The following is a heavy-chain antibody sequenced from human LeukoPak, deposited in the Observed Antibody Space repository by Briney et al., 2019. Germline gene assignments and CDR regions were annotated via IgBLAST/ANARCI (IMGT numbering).Heavy chain of an antibody. V-gene: IGHV3-7*01. CDR3: ATSSNAPGNH. J-gene: IGHJ5*02. Sequence: GGSLRLSCAASGFTFNGYWMSWVRQAPGTGLEWVANIKEDGSAQYYVGSVKGRFTISRDNAKNSLNLQMNSLRAEDTAVYYCATSSNAPGNHWGQGTLVTVSS. D-gene: IGHD2-2*01. CDR2: IKEDGSAQ. CDR1: GFTFNGYW.